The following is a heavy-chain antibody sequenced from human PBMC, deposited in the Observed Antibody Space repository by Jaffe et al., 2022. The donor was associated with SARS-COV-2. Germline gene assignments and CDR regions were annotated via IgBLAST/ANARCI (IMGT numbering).Heavy chain of an antibody. J-gene: IGHJ2*01. Sequence: EVQLVQSGAEVKKPGESLKISCKGSGYSFTSYWIGWVRQMPGKGLEWMGIIYPGDSDTRYSPSFQGQVTISADKSISTAYLQWSSLKASDTAMYYCARRFSDSPSIAARRSVWYFDLWGRGTLVTVSS. V-gene: IGHV5-51*01. CDR2: IYPGDSDT. CDR3: ARRFSDSPSIAARRSVWYFDL. D-gene: IGHD6-6*01. CDR1: GYSFTSYW.